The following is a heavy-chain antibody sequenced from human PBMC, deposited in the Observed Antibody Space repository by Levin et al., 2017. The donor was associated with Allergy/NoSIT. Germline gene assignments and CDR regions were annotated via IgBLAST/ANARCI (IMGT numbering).Heavy chain of an antibody. D-gene: IGHD2-15*01. Sequence: SVKVSCRISGGTFDTYAINWVRQAPGQGLEWMGGVIPLYGKSIYAQRFQGRVTITADESTNTAHMDLSGLRFDDTAIYYCARDSHESGGPYLDAFAIWGQGTLVSVSS. CDR2: VIPLYGKS. J-gene: IGHJ3*02. CDR1: GGTFDTYA. V-gene: IGHV1-69*13. CDR3: ARDSHESGGPYLDAFAI.